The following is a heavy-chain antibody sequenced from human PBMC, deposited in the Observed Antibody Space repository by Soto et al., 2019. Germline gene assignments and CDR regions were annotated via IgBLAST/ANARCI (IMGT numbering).Heavy chain of an antibody. CDR3: ARLFGSGNYLGIFDAFDI. J-gene: IGHJ3*02. Sequence: QVQLQESGPGLVQPSQTLSLACTVSGGSITTVGNYWSWIRQFPGKGLEWIGHISYSGSTNSNPSLRSRRSMSVDKSNNQFSLELSSVPAADTAVYYCARLFGSGNYLGIFDAFDIWGQGTVVTVSS. V-gene: IGHV4-31*03. CDR2: ISYSGST. D-gene: IGHD1-26*01. CDR1: GGSITTVGNY.